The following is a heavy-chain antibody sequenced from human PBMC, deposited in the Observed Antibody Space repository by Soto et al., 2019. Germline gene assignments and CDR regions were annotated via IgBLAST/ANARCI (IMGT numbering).Heavy chain of an antibody. D-gene: IGHD2-21*01. CDR2: IYYSGTT. J-gene: IGHJ5*02. CDR1: GGSISSYY. CDR3: ARVTHPAVITGFDP. V-gene: IGHV4-59*01. Sequence: QVQLQESGPGLVKPSETLSLTCTVSGGSISSYYWSWIRQPPGKGLELIGYIYYSGTTNYNPYLKSLVTISVDTSKNQFYLKLSSVTAADTAVYYCARVTHPAVITGFDPWGQGTLVTVSS.